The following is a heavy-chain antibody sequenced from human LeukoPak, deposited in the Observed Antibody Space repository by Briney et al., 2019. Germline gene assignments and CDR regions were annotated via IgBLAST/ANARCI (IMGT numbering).Heavy chain of an antibody. D-gene: IGHD3-10*01. CDR1: GFTFSSYS. CDR2: ISSSSSYI. Sequence: GGSLRLSCAASGFTFSSYSMNWVRQAPGKGLEWVSSISSSSSYIYYADSVKGRFTISRDNAKNSLYLQMNSLRAEDTAVYYCARAGGSYGSGSYFKGWGQGTLVTVPS. J-gene: IGHJ4*02. V-gene: IGHV3-21*01. CDR3: ARAGGSYGSGSYFKG.